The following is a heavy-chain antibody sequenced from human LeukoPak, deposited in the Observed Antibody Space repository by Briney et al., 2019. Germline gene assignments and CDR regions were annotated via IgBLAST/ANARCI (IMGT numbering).Heavy chain of an antibody. CDR3: ARQVAVADCFDY. CDR1: GFTFSTYW. V-gene: IGHV3-33*08. D-gene: IGHD6-19*01. J-gene: IGHJ4*02. Sequence: GGSLRLSCAASGFTFSTYWMSWVRRAPGKGLEWVAVIWYDGSNKYYADSVKGRFTISRDNSKNTLYLQMNSLRAEDTAVYYCARQVAVADCFDYWGQGTLVTVSS. CDR2: IWYDGSNK.